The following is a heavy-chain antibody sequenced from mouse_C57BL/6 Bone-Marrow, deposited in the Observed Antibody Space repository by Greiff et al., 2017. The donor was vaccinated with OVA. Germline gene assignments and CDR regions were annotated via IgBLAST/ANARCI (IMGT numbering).Heavy chain of an antibody. Sequence: DVKLVESGGDLVKPGGSLKLSCAASGFTFSSYGMSWVRQTPDKRLEWVATISSGGSYTYYPDSVKGRFTISRDNAKNTLYLQMSSLKSEDTAIYYCARRLILDYFDYWGQGTTLTVSS. J-gene: IGHJ2*01. CDR3: ARRLILDYFDY. CDR1: GFTFSSYG. V-gene: IGHV5-6*02. D-gene: IGHD1-1*01. CDR2: ISSGGSYT.